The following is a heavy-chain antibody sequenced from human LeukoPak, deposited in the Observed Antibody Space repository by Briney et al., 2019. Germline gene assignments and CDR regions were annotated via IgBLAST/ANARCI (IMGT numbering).Heavy chain of an antibody. CDR1: GFTFSNYA. J-gene: IGHJ4*02. CDR3: AKEGSANYLSFDH. V-gene: IGHV3-23*03. Sequence: PGGSLRLSCAASGFTFSNYAMNWVRQAPGKGLEWVSVIYSGGSTYYADSVKGRFTISRDNSKNVMSLQMDSLTREDTAVYYCAKEGSANYLSFDHWGQGTLVTVSS. D-gene: IGHD4/OR15-4a*01. CDR2: IYSGGST.